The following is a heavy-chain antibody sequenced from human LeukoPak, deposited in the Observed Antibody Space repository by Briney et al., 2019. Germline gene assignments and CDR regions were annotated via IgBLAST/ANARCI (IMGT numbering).Heavy chain of an antibody. CDR2: IESDGRRT. D-gene: IGHD2-2*03. CDR3: AREGGYCSSTSCQNAFDI. CDR1: GFTFSSTW. J-gene: IGHJ3*02. V-gene: IGHV3-74*03. Sequence: QSGGSLRLSCAASGFTFSSTWMHWVRQVPGKELVWVARIESDGRRTTYAESVKGRFTISRDNAKNSLYLQMNSLRAEDTAVYYCAREGGYCSSTSCQNAFDIWGQGTMVTVSS.